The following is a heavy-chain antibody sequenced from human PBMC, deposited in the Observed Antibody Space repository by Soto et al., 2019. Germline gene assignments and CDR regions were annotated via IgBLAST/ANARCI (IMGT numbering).Heavy chain of an antibody. CDR3: AREVWVNYYDSSGYYYEGAFNI. J-gene: IGHJ3*02. V-gene: IGHV1-2*02. CDR1: GYTFTGYY. D-gene: IGHD3-22*01. CDR2: INPNSGGT. Sequence: GASVKVSCKASGYTFTGYYMHWVRQAPGQGLEWMGWINPNSGGTNYAQKFQGRVTMARDTSISTAYMELSRLRSDDTAVYYCAREVWVNYYDSSGYYYEGAFNIWGQGTMFTV.